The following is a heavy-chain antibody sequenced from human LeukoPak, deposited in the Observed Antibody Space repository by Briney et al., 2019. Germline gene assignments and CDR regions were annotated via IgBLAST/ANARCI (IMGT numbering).Heavy chain of an antibody. CDR3: ARRGSGWEFDY. D-gene: IGHD6-19*01. J-gene: IGHJ4*02. CDR1: GFTFSSHS. V-gene: IGHV3-64*01. CDR2: IRSNGGST. Sequence: GGSLRLSCVASGFTFSSHSMHWVRQAPGKGLEYVSGIRSNGGSTYFAKSVKGRFTISRDNSKNTLDLQTGSLRAEDMAVYYCARRGSGWEFDYWGQGTLVTVSS.